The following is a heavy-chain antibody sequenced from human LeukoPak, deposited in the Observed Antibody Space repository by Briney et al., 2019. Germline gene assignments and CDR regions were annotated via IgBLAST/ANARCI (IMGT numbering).Heavy chain of an antibody. D-gene: IGHD6-13*01. CDR2: IYHSGST. CDR3: AKDREYSSSFTFDY. J-gene: IGHJ4*02. CDR1: GYSISSGYY. Sequence: SETLSLTCTVSGYSISSGYYWGWIRQPPGKGLEWIGSIYHSGSTYYNPSLKSRVTISVDTSKNQFSLKLSSVTAADTAVYYCAKDREYSSSFTFDYWGQGTLVTVSS. V-gene: IGHV4-38-2*02.